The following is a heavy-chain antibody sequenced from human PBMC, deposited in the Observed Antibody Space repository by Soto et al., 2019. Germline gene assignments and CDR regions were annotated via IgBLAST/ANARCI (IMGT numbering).Heavy chain of an antibody. J-gene: IGHJ4*02. CDR3: PRRRGGGGGAAAGTSQDY. CDR1: GGSISSSSYY. Sequence: QLQLQESGPGLVKPSETLSLTCTVSGGSISSSSYYWGWIRQPPGKGLEWIGSIYYSGSTYYNPSLKSRVTISAATSKNQCSLQLSPVTAADTAVYCCPRRRGGGGGAAAGTSQDYWGQGTLVTVSS. V-gene: IGHV4-39*01. D-gene: IGHD6-13*01. CDR2: IYYSGST.